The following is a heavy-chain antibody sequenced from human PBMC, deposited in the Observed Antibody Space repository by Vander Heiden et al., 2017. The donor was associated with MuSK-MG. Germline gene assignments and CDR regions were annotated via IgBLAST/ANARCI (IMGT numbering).Heavy chain of an antibody. CDR3: ARADYDFWSGYDYYFDY. CDR2: INPNSGGT. CDR1: GYTFTGYY. Sequence: QVQLVQSGAEVKKPGASVKVSCKASGYTFTGYYMHWVRQAPGQGLEWMGRINPNSGGTNYAQKFQGRVTMTRDTSISTAYMELSRLRSDDTAVYYCARADYDFWSGYDYYFDYWGQGTLVTVSS. J-gene: IGHJ4*02. D-gene: IGHD3-3*01. V-gene: IGHV1-2*06.